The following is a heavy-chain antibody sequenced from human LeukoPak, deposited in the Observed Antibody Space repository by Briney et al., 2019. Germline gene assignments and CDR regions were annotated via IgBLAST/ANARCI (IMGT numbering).Heavy chain of an antibody. CDR1: GYTFTSYG. J-gene: IGHJ4*02. V-gene: IGHV1-18*01. CDR2: ISAYNGNT. CDR3: ARDLTHRRYYDNSGYQIVPAF. Sequence: ASVKVSCKASGYTFTSYGISWVRQAPGQGLGWMGWISAYNGNTHYAQKLQGRVTMTTDTSTSTAYMELRSLRSDDTAVYYCARDLTHRRYYDNSGYQIVPAFWGQGTLVTVSS. D-gene: IGHD3-22*01.